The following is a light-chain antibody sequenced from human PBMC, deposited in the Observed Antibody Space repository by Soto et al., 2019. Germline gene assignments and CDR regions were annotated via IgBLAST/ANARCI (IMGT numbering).Light chain of an antibody. J-gene: IGKJ1*01. CDR3: QQRSNWPRT. V-gene: IGKV3-11*01. Sequence: EIVLTQSPATLSLSPGERATLSCRASQSVSRTYLAWYQQKPGQAPRLLIYDASNRATGIPARFSGSGSGTDFTLTISSLEPEDFAVYYCQQRSNWPRTFGQGTKVDIK. CDR2: DAS. CDR1: QSVSRTY.